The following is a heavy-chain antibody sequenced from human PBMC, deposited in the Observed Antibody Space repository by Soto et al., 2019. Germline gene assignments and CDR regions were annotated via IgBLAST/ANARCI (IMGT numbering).Heavy chain of an antibody. CDR2: ISAYNGNT. D-gene: IGHD6-19*01. Sequence: QVQLVQSGAEVKKPGASVKVSCKASGYTFTSYGISWVRQAPGQGLEWMGWISAYNGNTNYAQKLQGRVTMTTDTSTSTGYMELRSLRSDDTAVYYCARDDPIAVAGTDYYYYGMDVWGQGTTVTVSS. CDR1: GYTFTSYG. J-gene: IGHJ6*02. CDR3: ARDDPIAVAGTDYYYYGMDV. V-gene: IGHV1-18*01.